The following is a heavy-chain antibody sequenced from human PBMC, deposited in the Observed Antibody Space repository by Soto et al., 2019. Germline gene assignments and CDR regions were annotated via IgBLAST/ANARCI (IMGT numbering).Heavy chain of an antibody. Sequence: LRLSCAASGFTFSSYWMSWVRQAPGKGLEWVANIKQDGSEKYYVDSVKGRFTISRDNAKNSLYLQMNSLRAEDTAVYYCARREYYDYIWGSYRAYYFDYWGQGTLVTVSS. J-gene: IGHJ4*02. V-gene: IGHV3-7*01. CDR2: IKQDGSEK. CDR1: GFTFSSYW. CDR3: ARREYYDYIWGSYRAYYFDY. D-gene: IGHD3-16*02.